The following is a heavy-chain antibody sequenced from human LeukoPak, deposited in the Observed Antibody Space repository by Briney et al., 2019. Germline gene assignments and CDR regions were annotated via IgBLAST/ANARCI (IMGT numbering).Heavy chain of an antibody. J-gene: IGHJ4*02. CDR1: GYTFTDYY. D-gene: IGHD1-26*01. Sequence: ASVKVSCKASGYTFTDYYMHWVRQAPGQGLEWMGWTNANSADTHHAQEFQGRVTMTRDTSISTAYMDLSRLRSDDTAVYYCARGSAVGAAESLGFDYWGQGTPVTVSS. CDR3: ARGSAVGAAESLGFDY. V-gene: IGHV1-2*02. CDR2: TNANSADT.